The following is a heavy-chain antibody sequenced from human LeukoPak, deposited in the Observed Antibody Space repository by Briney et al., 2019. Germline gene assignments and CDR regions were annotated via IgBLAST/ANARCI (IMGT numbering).Heavy chain of an antibody. D-gene: IGHD3-10*01. CDR3: AKGGDYYGSGSYIDY. CDR1: GFTLSSYG. J-gene: IGHJ4*02. CDR2: ISGGGGDT. V-gene: IGHV3-23*01. Sequence: PGGSLRLSCAASGFTLSSYGMSWVRQAPGKGLEWVSTISGGGGDTYYADSVKGRFTISRDNSKNTLYLQMNGLRAVDTALYYCAKGGDYYGSGSYIDYWGQGALVTVSS.